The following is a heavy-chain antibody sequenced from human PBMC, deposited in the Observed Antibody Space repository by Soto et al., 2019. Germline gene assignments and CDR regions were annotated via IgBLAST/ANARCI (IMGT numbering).Heavy chain of an antibody. V-gene: IGHV1-69*06. J-gene: IGHJ4*02. D-gene: IGHD3-10*01. CDR3: ARAVQSYYYGSGRYTYYFDY. Sequence: QVQLVQSGAEVKKPGSSVKVSCKASGGTFSSYAISWVRQAPGQGLEWMGGIIPIFGTANYAQKFQGRVTITADKSTSTAYMELSSLSSEDTAVYYCARAVQSYYYGSGRYTYYFDYWGQGTLVTVSS. CDR2: IIPIFGTA. CDR1: GGTFSSYA.